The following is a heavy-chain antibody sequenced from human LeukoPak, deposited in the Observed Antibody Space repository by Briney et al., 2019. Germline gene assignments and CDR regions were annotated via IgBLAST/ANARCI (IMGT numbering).Heavy chain of an antibody. V-gene: IGHV3-7*01. CDR2: IKQDGSEK. J-gene: IGHJ4*01. CDR3: AKALLSSGYYYFDY. D-gene: IGHD6-19*01. CDR1: GFTFRSSW. Sequence: GGSLRLSCAASGFTFRSSWMSWVRQAPGKGREWVSNIKQDGSEKYYVDSVKGRFTISRDNAKNSLYLQMNSLRVEDTAVYYCAKALLSSGYYYFDYWGXGTLXTVSS.